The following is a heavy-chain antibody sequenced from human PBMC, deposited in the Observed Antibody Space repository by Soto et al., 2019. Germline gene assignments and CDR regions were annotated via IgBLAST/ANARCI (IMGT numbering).Heavy chain of an antibody. CDR2: ISGNGGST. CDR1: GFTFSSYA. Sequence: LRLSCAASGFTFSSYAMSWVRRAPGRGLEWVSIISGNGGSTYYAASVKGRFTISRDNTKNTLYLQMDSLTAEDTAVYYCAKGSEFSNSYTLDFDFWGQGALVTVSS. CDR3: AKGSEFSNSYTLDFDF. J-gene: IGHJ4*02. D-gene: IGHD6-6*01. V-gene: IGHV3-23*01.